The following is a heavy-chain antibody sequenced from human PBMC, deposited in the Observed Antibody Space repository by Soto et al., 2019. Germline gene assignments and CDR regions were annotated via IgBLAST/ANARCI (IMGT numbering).Heavy chain of an antibody. CDR2: ISYSGST. CDR1: GASISSRGFY. J-gene: IGHJ4*02. V-gene: IGHV4-31*03. Sequence: QVQLQESGPGLVKPSQTLSLTCPVSGASISSRGFYWTWIRQLPGKGLEWIGYISYSGSTNYSPSLKSRLNISIDTSDNLFSLKLTSVTAADTAVYYCARQSTVTGNYYFDSWGQGTLVTVAT. D-gene: IGHD4-17*01. CDR3: ARQSTVTGNYYFDS.